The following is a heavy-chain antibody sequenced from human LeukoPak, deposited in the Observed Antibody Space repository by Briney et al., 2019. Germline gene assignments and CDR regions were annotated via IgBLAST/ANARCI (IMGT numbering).Heavy chain of an antibody. Sequence: ASVKASCKASGHTFTSYYMHWVRQAPGQGLEWMGIINPSGGSTSYAQKFQGRVTMTRDTSTSTVYMELSSLRSEDTAVYYCARWVEEDPLDDAFDIWGQGTMVTVSS. J-gene: IGHJ3*02. CDR2: INPSGGST. V-gene: IGHV1-46*01. CDR3: ARWVEEDPLDDAFDI. CDR1: GHTFTSYY. D-gene: IGHD2-15*01.